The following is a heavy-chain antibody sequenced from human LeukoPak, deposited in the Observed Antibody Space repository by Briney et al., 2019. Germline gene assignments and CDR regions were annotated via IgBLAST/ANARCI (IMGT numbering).Heavy chain of an antibody. V-gene: IGHV3-21*01. CDR3: ARDMGHDFWSGYYRGRLDY. CDR1: GLTFSSYS. Sequence: GGSLRLSCAASGLTFSSYSMNWVRQAPGKGLEWVSSISSSSSYIYYADSVKGRFTISRDNAKNSLYLQMNSLRAEDTAVYYCARDMGHDFWSGYYRGRLDYWGQGTLVTVSS. J-gene: IGHJ4*02. D-gene: IGHD3-3*01. CDR2: ISSSSSYI.